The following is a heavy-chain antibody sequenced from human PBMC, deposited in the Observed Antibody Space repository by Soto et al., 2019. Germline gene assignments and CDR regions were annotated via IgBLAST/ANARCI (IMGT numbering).Heavy chain of an antibody. V-gene: IGHV1-46*01. CDR1: GYTFTSYY. D-gene: IGHD6-6*01. CDR3: ARGEQLVHFDS. J-gene: IGHJ4*01. Sequence: ASVKVSCKASGYTFTSYYMHWVRQAPGQGLEWMGIINPSGGSTSYAQKFEGWVTMTTDTSISTAYMELSRLNFDDTAVYYCARGEQLVHFDSWGQGTLVTVSS. CDR2: INPSGGST.